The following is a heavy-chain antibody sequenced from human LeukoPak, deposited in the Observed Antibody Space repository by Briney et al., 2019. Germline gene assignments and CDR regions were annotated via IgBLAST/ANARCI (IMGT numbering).Heavy chain of an antibody. CDR1: GFNFSTYL. CDR2: FSDSRSTI. V-gene: IGHV3-48*01. Sequence: GGPLRLSCAASGFNFSTYLMNWVRQAPGKGLEWVSYFSDSRSTIYYADSVRGRFTISRDNAQNSLYLQMNSLRGEDTAVYYCAREWEWLDLHYDYWGQGTLVTVSS. J-gene: IGHJ4*02. CDR3: AREWEWLDLHYDY. D-gene: IGHD3-3*01.